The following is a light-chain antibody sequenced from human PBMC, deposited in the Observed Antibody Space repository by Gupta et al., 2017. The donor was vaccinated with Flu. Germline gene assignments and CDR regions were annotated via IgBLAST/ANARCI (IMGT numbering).Light chain of an antibody. Sequence: SSNIGSNFVSWYQRFPGTVPKLLIYEDSRRYPGIPDRFSASKSGTSATLGIAGLQTGDEADYYCGSWDNGLSVFVFGTGTMVTV. CDR2: EDS. CDR1: SSNIGSNF. J-gene: IGLJ1*01. V-gene: IGLV1-51*01. CDR3: GSWDNGLSVFV.